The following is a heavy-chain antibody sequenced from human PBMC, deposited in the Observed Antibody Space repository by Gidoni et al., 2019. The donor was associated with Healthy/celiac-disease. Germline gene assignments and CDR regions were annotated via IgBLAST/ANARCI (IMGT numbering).Heavy chain of an antibody. CDR1: GFTFDDYA. CDR2: ISWNSGSI. D-gene: IGHD6-13*01. J-gene: IGHJ4*02. CDR3: AKNPGSSWYEGFVDY. V-gene: IGHV3-9*01. Sequence: EVQLVASGGGLVQPGRSLRLSCAASGFTFDDYAMHWVRQAPGKGLEWVSGISWNSGSIGYADSVKGRFTISRDNAKNSLYLQMNSLRAEDTALYYCAKNPGSSWYEGFVDYWGQGTLVTVSS.